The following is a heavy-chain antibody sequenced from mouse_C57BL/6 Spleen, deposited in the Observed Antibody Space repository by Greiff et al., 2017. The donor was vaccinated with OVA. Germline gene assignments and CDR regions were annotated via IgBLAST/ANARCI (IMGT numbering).Heavy chain of an antibody. CDR2: IWSDGST. Sequence: VQVVESGPGLVAPSQSLSITCTASGFSLTSYGVHWVRQPPGKGLEWLVVIWSDGSTTYSSALKSRLSISKDSPKSHVFLKMNRLQTGDTARYYCARDGTGASMGYWGQGTSGTVSS. CDR3: ARDGTGASMGY. J-gene: IGHJ4*01. CDR1: GFSLTSYG. V-gene: IGHV2-6*03. D-gene: IGHD2-3*01.